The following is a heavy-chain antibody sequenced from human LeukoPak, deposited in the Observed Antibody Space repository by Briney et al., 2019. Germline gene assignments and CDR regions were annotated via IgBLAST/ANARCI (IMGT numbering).Heavy chain of an antibody. D-gene: IGHD6-19*01. CDR2: INAGNGNT. CDR3: ARDYDSSGWYGGAYFDY. J-gene: IGHJ4*02. Sequence: GASVKVSCKTSGYTFIRHYIHWVRQAPGQRLEWMGWINAGNGNTKYSQKFQGRVTITRDTSASTAYMELSSLRSEDTAVYYCARDYDSSGWYGGAYFDYWGQGTLVTVSS. CDR1: GYTFIRHY. V-gene: IGHV1-3*01.